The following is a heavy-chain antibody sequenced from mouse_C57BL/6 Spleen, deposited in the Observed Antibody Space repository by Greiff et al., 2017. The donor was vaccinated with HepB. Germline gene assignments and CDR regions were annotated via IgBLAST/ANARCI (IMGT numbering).Heavy chain of an antibody. D-gene: IGHD1-1*01. Sequence: EVQLVESGPELVKPGASVKISCKASGYSFTDYNMNWVKQSNGKSLEWIGVINPNYGTTSYNQKFKGKATLTVDQSSSTAYMQLNSLTSEDSAVYYCARSPPTTVVPYWYFDVWGTGTTVTVSS. CDR1: GYSFTDYN. CDR3: ARSPPTTVVPYWYFDV. J-gene: IGHJ1*03. V-gene: IGHV1-39*01. CDR2: INPNYGTT.